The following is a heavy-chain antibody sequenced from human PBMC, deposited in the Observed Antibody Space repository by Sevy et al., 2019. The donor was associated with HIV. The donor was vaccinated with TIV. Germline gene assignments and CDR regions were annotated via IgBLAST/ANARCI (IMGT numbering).Heavy chain of an antibody. J-gene: IGHJ6*02. CDR3: TRARYYYDSGSYYGMDX. D-gene: IGHD3-10*01. V-gene: IGHV3-49*03. CDR2: IRSKVYGETR. CDR1: GFKFGDYV. Sequence: GGSLRLSCRASGFKFGDYVMIWFRQAPGKGLDWVGFIRSKVYGETREYAAAVKGRVTISRDDSKGIAYLQMNSLKTEDTARYFCTRARYYYDSGSYYGMDXWGQGTTVTVSS.